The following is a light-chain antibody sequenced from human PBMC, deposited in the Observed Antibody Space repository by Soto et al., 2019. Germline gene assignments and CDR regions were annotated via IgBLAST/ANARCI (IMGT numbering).Light chain of an antibody. CDR1: TSDIGTYSY. J-gene: IGLJ1*01. CDR2: EVS. CDR3: SSYAGSSTV. Sequence: QSVLTQPASVSGSPGQSITISCTGTTSDIGTYSYVSWYQQHAGKAPKLIIYEVSHRPSGVSNRFSGSKSGNTAYLTVYGLKAEDEADYYCSSYAGSSTVFGTGTKVTV. V-gene: IGLV2-14*01.